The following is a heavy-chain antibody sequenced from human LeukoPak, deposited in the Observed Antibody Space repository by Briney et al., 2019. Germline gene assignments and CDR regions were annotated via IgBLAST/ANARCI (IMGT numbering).Heavy chain of an antibody. CDR2: ISSSSSYI. CDR1: GFTFSSYS. Sequence: GGSLRLSCAAFGFTFSSYSMNWVRQAPGKGLEWVSSISSSSSYIYYADSVKGRFTISRDNAKNSLYLQMNSLRAEDTAVYYCARDLRDIVVVVAATLDYWGQGTLVTVSS. D-gene: IGHD2-15*01. V-gene: IGHV3-21*01. J-gene: IGHJ4*02. CDR3: ARDLRDIVVVVAATLDY.